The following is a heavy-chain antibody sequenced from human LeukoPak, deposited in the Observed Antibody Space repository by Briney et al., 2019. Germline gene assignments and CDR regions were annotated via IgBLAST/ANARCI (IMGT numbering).Heavy chain of an antibody. V-gene: IGHV4-59*12. Sequence: PGGSLRLSCAASGFTFSDYYMSWIHQAPGKGLEWIGYIYYSGSTNYNPSLKSRVTISVDTSKNQFSLKLSSVTAADTAVYYCATRGFITPDAAFDIWGQGTMVTVSS. J-gene: IGHJ3*02. CDR1: GFTFSDYY. D-gene: IGHD3-22*01. CDR2: IYYSGST. CDR3: ATRGFITPDAAFDI.